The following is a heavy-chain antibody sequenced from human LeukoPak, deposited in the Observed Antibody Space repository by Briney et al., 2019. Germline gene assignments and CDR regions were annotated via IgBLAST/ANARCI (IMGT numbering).Heavy chain of an antibody. J-gene: IGHJ6*04. CDR2: IYYSGST. CDR1: GGSLSSGDYY. D-gene: IGHD2-15*01. CDR3: ARGPLKGCPYGMDV. Sequence: SQTLSLTCTVSGGSLSSGDYYWRWIRQPPGKGLEWIGYIYYSGSTYYNPSLKSRVTISVDTSKNQFSLKLSSVTAADTAVYYCARGPLKGCPYGMDVWGKGTTVTVSS. V-gene: IGHV4-30-4*01.